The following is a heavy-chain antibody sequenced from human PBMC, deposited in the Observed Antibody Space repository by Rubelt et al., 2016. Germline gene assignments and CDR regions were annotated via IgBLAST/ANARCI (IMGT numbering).Heavy chain of an antibody. CDR1: GFTFSRYA. J-gene: IGHJ4*02. V-gene: IGHV3-30*04. CDR3: AREGADVYNYGTVYY. Sequence: LVESGGGVVQPGRSLRLSCAASGFTFSRYAMHWVRQAPGKGLEWVADISYDGNKKYFVDSVKGRFTISRDNAKNSMYLQMTSLRAEDTAVYYCAREGADVYNYGTVYYWGQGTLVTVSS. CDR2: ISYDGNKK. D-gene: IGHD5-24*01.